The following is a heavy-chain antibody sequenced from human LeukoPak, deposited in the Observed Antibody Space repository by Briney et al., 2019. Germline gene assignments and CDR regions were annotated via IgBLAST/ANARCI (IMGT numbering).Heavy chain of an antibody. Sequence: PGGSLRLSCAASGFTFSTYWTHCVRQAPGKGLGWVLLINSDASSTSYAGSVQGRFPISRAKAKSTLYLQMNSPRAEDTAVYYCAREIARSSWYDYFDYWGQGTLVNV. CDR1: GFTFSTYW. D-gene: IGHD6-13*01. J-gene: IGHJ4*02. V-gene: IGHV3-74*01. CDR3: AREIARSSWYDYFDY. CDR2: INSDASST.